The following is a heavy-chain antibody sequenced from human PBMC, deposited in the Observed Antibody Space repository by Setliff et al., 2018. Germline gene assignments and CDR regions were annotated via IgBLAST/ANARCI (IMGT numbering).Heavy chain of an antibody. J-gene: IGHJ2*01. V-gene: IGHV4-30-4*08. CDR1: GGSISSSSYY. D-gene: IGHD2-8*01. CDR3: ARSPSSSKGLYWYFDL. Sequence: PSETLSLTCTVSGGSISSSSYYWSWIRQPPGKGLEWIGYIYYSGSTYYNPSLKSRVTISVDTSKNQFSLKLSSVTAADTAVYYCARSPSSSKGLYWYFDLWGRGTLVTVSS. CDR2: IYYSGST.